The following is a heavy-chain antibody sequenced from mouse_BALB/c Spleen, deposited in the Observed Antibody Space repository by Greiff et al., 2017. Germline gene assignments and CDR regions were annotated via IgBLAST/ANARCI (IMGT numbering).Heavy chain of an antibody. Sequence: VQLQQSGAELVRPGTSVKVSCKASGYAFTNYLIEWVKQRPGQGLEWIGVINPGSGGTNYNEKFKGKATLTADKSSSTAYMQLSSLTSDDSAVYFCARSYDYLFDYWGQGTTRTVAS. V-gene: IGHV1-54*03. D-gene: IGHD2-4*01. CDR3: ARSYDYLFDY. CDR1: GYAFTNYL. J-gene: IGHJ2*01. CDR2: INPGSGGT.